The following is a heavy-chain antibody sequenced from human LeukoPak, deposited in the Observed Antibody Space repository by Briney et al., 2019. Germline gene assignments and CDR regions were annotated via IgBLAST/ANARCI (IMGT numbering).Heavy chain of an antibody. CDR1: GFTFSSYG. D-gene: IGHD6-13*01. CDR2: IRYDGSNK. V-gene: IGHV3-30*02. CDR3: AKTYSSSWYPLYYFDY. Sequence: GGSLRLSCAASGFTFSSYGMHWVRQAPGKGLEWVAFIRYDGSNKYYADSVKGRFTISRDNSKNTLYLQMNSLRAEGTAVYYCAKTYSSSWYPLYYFDYWGQGTLVTVSS. J-gene: IGHJ4*02.